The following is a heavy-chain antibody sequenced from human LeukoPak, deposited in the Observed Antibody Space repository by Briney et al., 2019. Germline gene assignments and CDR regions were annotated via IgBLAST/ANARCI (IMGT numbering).Heavy chain of an antibody. CDR1: GGSGRSSSYD. CDR3: ARWDYDILTGYYAFDY. D-gene: IGHD3-9*01. Sequence: SETLSLTCTVSGGSGRSSSYDGGWIRQPPGKGLEWIGSIYYSGSTYYNPSLKSRVTISVDTSKNQISLKLSSVTAADTAVYYCARWDYDILTGYYAFDYWGQGTLVTVSS. J-gene: IGHJ4*02. V-gene: IGHV4-39*01. CDR2: IYYSGST.